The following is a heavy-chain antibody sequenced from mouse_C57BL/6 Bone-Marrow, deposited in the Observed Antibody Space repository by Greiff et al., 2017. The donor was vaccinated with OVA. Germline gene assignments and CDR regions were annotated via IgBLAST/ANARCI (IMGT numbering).Heavy chain of an antibody. CDR3: TTDGYYYFDY. J-gene: IGHJ2*01. CDR1: GFNIKDDY. Sequence: VQLQQSGAELVRPGASVKLSCTASGFNIKDDYMHWVKQRPEQGLEWIGWIDPENGDTEYASKFQGKATITADTSSNTAYLQLSSLTSEDTADYYCTTDGYYYFDYWGQGTTLTVSS. CDR2: IDPENGDT. D-gene: IGHD2-3*01. V-gene: IGHV14-4*01.